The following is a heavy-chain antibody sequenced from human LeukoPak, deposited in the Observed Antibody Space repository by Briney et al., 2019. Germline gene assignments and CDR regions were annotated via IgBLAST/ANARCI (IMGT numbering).Heavy chain of an antibody. V-gene: IGHV3-23*01. CDR1: GFTFFNYA. Sequence: GGSLRLSCAASGFTFFNYAMSWIRQAPGKGLEWVSVISSGGGTKYYADSVKGRFTVSRDDSKNTLYLQMDSLRAEDTAVYHCARLAVAYFDSWGQGTLVSVSS. J-gene: IGHJ4*02. CDR3: ARLAVAYFDS. D-gene: IGHD6-19*01. CDR2: ISSGGGTK.